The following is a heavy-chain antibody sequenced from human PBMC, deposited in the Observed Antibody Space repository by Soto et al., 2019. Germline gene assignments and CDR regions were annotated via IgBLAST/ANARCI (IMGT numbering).Heavy chain of an antibody. V-gene: IGHV4-4*07. D-gene: IGHD4-17*01. J-gene: IGHJ5*02. CDR3: ARDDNGDNGRAFDP. Sequence: QVQLQESGPGLVKPSETLSLTCTVSGGSISNYYWSWIRQPAGKGLEWIGRIYTSGNTNYNPSLKGRVTMSVDMSKNQFSLKLSSVAAADTAVYYWARDDNGDNGRAFDPWGQGTLVTVSS. CDR2: IYTSGNT. CDR1: GGSISNYY.